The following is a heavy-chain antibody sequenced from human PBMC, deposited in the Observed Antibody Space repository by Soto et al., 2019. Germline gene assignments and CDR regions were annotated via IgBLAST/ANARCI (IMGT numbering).Heavy chain of an antibody. V-gene: IGHV4-39*07. Sequence: SETLSLTCTVSGGSVCSGSNYWSWIRQPPGKGLEWIGEINHSGSTYYNPSLKSRVTISVDTSKNQFSLKLSSVTAADTAIYYCARDPGRAVALDWGEGTLVTVSS. D-gene: IGHD6-19*01. CDR1: GGSVCSGSNY. J-gene: IGHJ4*02. CDR3: ARDPGRAVALD. CDR2: INHSGST.